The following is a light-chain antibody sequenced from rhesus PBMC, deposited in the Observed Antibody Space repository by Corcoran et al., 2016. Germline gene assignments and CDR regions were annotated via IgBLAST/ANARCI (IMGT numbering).Light chain of an antibody. V-gene: IGKV1-69*01. CDR1: QGISNW. J-gene: IGKJ3*01. CDR3: QQHDTSPFT. CDR2: RAS. Sequence: DIQMTQSPSSLSASVGDRVTITCRASQGISNWLSWYQQKPGKAPKLLIYRASNLETGVPSRFSGSGSGTDVTLTITSLQPEDIAIYYCQQHDTSPFTFGPGTKLDIK.